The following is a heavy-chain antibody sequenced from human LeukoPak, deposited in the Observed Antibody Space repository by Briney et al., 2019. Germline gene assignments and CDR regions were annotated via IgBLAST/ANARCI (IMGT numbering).Heavy chain of an antibody. CDR1: GGSISSYY. Sequence: SETLSLTCTVSGGSISSYYWSWIRQPPGKGLEWIGYIHYSGSTNYNPSLKSRVSISVDTSKNQFSLKLSSVTAADTAVYYCARQDNSGWYYFDYWGQGTLVTVSS. V-gene: IGHV4-59*08. CDR3: ARQDNSGWYYFDY. CDR2: IHYSGST. J-gene: IGHJ4*02. D-gene: IGHD6-19*01.